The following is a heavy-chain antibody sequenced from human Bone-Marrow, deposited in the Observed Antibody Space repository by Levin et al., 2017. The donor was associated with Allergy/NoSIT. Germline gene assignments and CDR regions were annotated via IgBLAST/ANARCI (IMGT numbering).Heavy chain of an antibody. CDR2: ISYDGSNK. D-gene: IGHD2-21*02. CDR3: AKSGYCGGDCYPGDAFDI. J-gene: IGHJ3*02. CDR1: GFTFSSYG. Sequence: GGSLRLSCAASGFTFSSYGMHWVRQAPGKRLEWVAVISYDGSNKYYADSVKGRFTISRDNSKNTLYLQMNSLRAEDTAVYYCAKSGYCGGDCYPGDAFDIWGQGTMVTVSS. V-gene: IGHV3-30*18.